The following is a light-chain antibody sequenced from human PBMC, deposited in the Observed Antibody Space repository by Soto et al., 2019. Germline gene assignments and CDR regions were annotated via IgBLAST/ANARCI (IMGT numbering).Light chain of an antibody. CDR1: SSDIGSYDH. CDR2: AVS. V-gene: IGLV2-14*03. CDR3: SSYTSTRTYV. Sequence: QSALTQPASVSGSPGQSITISCSGTSSDIGSYDHVAWYQQFPGKSPKLIIYAVSDRPSGVSDRFSGSKSGDTASLTVSGLQAEDEADYYCSSYTSTRTYVFGTGTKVTVL. J-gene: IGLJ1*01.